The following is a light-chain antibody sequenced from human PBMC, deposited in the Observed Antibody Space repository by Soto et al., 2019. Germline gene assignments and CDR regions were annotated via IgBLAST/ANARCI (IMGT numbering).Light chain of an antibody. J-gene: IGKJ1*01. Sequence: EVVMTQSPATLSVSPGERATLSCRASQSVNANLAWYQQKPGQAPRLLIHGASNRATGIPARFSGSGFGTDVILTNSSLESEDFAVYYCQQYNTWLWTFGQGTKVEI. CDR3: QQYNTWLWT. V-gene: IGKV3-15*01. CDR2: GAS. CDR1: QSVNAN.